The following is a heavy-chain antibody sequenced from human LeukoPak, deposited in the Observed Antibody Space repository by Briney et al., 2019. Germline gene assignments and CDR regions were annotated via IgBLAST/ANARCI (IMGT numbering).Heavy chain of an antibody. CDR1: GFTFSSYA. Sequence: PGRSLRLSCAASGFTFSSYAMHWVRQAPGKGLEWVAVISYDGSNKYYADSVKGRFTISRDNSKNTLYLQMNSLRAEDTAVYYCARGGWLQSWYYGMDVGGQGTTVTVSS. J-gene: IGHJ6*02. CDR2: ISYDGSNK. CDR3: ARGGWLQSWYYGMDV. D-gene: IGHD5-24*01. V-gene: IGHV3-30-3*01.